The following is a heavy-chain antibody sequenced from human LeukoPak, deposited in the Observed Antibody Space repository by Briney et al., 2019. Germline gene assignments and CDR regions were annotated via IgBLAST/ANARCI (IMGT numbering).Heavy chain of an antibody. Sequence: SETLSLTCTVSGGSISSYYWSWIRQPPGKGLEWIGYIYYSGSTNYNPSLKSRVTISVDTSKNQFSLKLSSVTAADTAVYYCARDLSQFGYMDVWGKGTTVTASS. CDR1: GGSISSYY. V-gene: IGHV4-59*01. CDR3: ARDLSQFGYMDV. J-gene: IGHJ6*03. CDR2: IYYSGST. D-gene: IGHD3-16*01.